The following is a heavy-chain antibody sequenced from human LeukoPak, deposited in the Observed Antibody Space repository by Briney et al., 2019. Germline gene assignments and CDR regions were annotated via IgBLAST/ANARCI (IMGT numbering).Heavy chain of an antibody. CDR3: AIGRLQLWSSPLPYSHYAIDV. CDR2: SNHFGST. V-gene: IGHV4-34*01. D-gene: IGHD5-18*01. CDR1: GDTFSGYF. J-gene: IGHJ6*02. Sequence: SETLSLTCAVSGDTFSGYFWTWIRQPPGKGLEWIGESNHFGSTDYNPSLKSRVTISVDTYKKNISLLVMSMIDADKTAEFCAIGRLQLWSSPLPYSHYAIDVGGQGTTVTVSS.